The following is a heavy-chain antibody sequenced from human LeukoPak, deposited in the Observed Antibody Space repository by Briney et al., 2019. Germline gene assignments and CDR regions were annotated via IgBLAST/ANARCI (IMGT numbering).Heavy chain of an antibody. V-gene: IGHV4-30-2*01. CDR2: IYHSGST. J-gene: IGHJ4*02. D-gene: IGHD4-17*01. Sequence: SQTLSLTCAVSGGSISSGGYSWSWIRQPPGKGLERIGYIYHSGSTYYNPSLKSRVTISVDRSKNQVSLKLSSVTAADTAVYYCARKGLGGDLFDYWGQGTLVTVSS. CDR3: ARKGLGGDLFDY. CDR1: GGSISSGGYS.